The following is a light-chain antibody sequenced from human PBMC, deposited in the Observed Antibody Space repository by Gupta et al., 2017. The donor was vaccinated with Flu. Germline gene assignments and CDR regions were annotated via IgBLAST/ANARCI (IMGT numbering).Light chain of an antibody. CDR1: SINVDNYNY. Sequence: QSALTQPPSASGSPGQSVTISCTGTSINVDNYNYVSWYQQHPGKAPKLIIYEVNKRPSGVPDRFSGSKSGNTASLTVSGLQAEDGADYYCSSFAGSNNALFGGGTKLTVL. J-gene: IGLJ2*01. V-gene: IGLV2-8*01. CDR3: SSFAGSNNAL. CDR2: EVN.